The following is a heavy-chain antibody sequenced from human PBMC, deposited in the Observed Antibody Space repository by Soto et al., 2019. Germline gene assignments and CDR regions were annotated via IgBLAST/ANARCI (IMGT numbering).Heavy chain of an antibody. D-gene: IGHD6-19*01. CDR2: IYYSGST. CDR3: ARHRVAVYFGY. J-gene: IGHJ4*02. CDR1: GGSISSSSYY. Sequence: PSETLSLTCTVSGGSISSSSYYWGWIRQPPGKGLEWIGSIYYSGSTYYNPSLKSRVTISVDTSKNQFSLKLSSVTAADTAVYYCARHRVAVYFGYWGQGTLVTVSS. V-gene: IGHV4-39*01.